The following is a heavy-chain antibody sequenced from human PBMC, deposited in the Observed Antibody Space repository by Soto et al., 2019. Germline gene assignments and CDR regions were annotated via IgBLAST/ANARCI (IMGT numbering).Heavy chain of an antibody. D-gene: IGHD6-19*01. J-gene: IGHJ4*02. CDR3: ARGGYPWYSSGWYYFDY. V-gene: IGHV4-31*03. Sequence: SETLSLTCTVSGGSISSGGYYWSWIRQHPGKGLEWIGYIYYSGSTYYNPSLKSRVTISVDTSKNQFSLKLSSVTAADTAVYYCARGGYPWYSSGWYYFDYWGQGTLVTVSS. CDR1: GGSISSGGYY. CDR2: IYYSGST.